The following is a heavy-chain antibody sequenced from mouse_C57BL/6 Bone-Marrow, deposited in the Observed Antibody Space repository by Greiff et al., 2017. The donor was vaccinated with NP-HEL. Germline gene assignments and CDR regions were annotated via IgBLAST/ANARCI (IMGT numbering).Heavy chain of an antibody. Sequence: QVTLNVSGPGILQPSQTLSLTCSFSGFSLSTFGMGVGWIRPPSGQGLEWLAHIWWDDDKYYNPALKSRLTISKDTSKNQVFLKIANVDTADTATYYCARLLYYSNLYFDYWGQGTTLTVSS. CDR2: IWWDDDK. CDR3: ARLLYYSNLYFDY. J-gene: IGHJ2*01. V-gene: IGHV8-8*01. D-gene: IGHD2-5*01. CDR1: GFSLSTFGMG.